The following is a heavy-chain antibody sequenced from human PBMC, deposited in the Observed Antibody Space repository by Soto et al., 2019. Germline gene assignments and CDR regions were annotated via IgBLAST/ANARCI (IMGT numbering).Heavy chain of an antibody. CDR3: AHRPRTGRPPDYFDY. CDR2: IYWDDDK. J-gene: IGHJ4*02. CDR1: GFSLSTSGVG. V-gene: IGHV2-5*02. D-gene: IGHD2-8*02. Sequence: QITLKESGPPLVKPTQTLTLTCTFSGFSLSTSGVGVGWIRQPPGKALEWLALIYWDDDKRYSPSLKSRLTITQDTSKHQVVLTMTNMAPVDTATYYCAHRPRTGRPPDYFDYWGQGTLVTVSS.